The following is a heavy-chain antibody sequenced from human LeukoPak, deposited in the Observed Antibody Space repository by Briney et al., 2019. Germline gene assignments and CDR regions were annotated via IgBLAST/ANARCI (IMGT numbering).Heavy chain of an antibody. Sequence: PSETLSLTCAVSGGSISSTNWWSWVRQPPGKGLEWIGEIYRSGTTNYLPSLWSRVTVSLDTSKNQFSLKLTSVSAADTAVYYRARSLLAVYFDFWGPGIPVTVSS. CDR3: ARSLLAVYFDF. J-gene: IGHJ4*02. V-gene: IGHV4-4*02. CDR1: GGSISSTNW. CDR2: IYRSGTT.